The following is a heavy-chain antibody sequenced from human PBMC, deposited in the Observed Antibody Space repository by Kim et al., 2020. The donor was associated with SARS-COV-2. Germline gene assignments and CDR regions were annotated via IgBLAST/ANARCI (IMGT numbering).Heavy chain of an antibody. D-gene: IGHD4-17*01. CDR2: ISGSGGST. CDR1: GFTFSSYA. Sequence: GGSLRLSCAASGFTFSSYAMSWVRQAPGKGLEWVSAISGSGGSTYYADSVKGRFTISRDNSKNTLYLQMNSLRAEDTAVYYCAKDHHYGGLTSNDYWGQGTLFTVSS. J-gene: IGHJ4*02. V-gene: IGHV3-23*01. CDR3: AKDHHYGGLTSNDY.